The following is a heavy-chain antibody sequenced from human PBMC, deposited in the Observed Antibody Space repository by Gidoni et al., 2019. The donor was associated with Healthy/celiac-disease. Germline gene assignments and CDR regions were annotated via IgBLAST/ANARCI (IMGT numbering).Heavy chain of an antibody. J-gene: IGHJ5*02. CDR3: ARVPVATGRWFDP. V-gene: IGHV4-59*01. CDR2: IYYSGST. Sequence: QVQLQESGPGLVKPSETLSLTCTVSGGSISSCYWSWIRQPPGKGLEWIGYIYYSGSTNYNPSLKRRVTISVDTSKNQFSLKLSSVTAADTAVYYCARVPVATGRWFDPWGQGTLVTVSS. CDR1: GGSISSCY. D-gene: IGHD5-12*01.